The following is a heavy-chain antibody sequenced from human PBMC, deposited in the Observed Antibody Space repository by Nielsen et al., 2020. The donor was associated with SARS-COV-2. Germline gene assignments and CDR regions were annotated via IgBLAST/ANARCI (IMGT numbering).Heavy chain of an antibody. Sequence: SETLSLTCTVSGGSISSYYWSWIRQPPGKGLEWIGYIYYSGSTNYNPSLKSRVTISVDTSKNQFSLKLSSVTAADTAVYYCARAPLCSSTSCYRYYYYYMDVWGKGTTVTVSS. CDR2: IYYSGST. CDR1: GGSISSYY. J-gene: IGHJ6*03. D-gene: IGHD2-2*01. V-gene: IGHV4-59*01. CDR3: ARAPLCSSTSCYRYYYYYMDV.